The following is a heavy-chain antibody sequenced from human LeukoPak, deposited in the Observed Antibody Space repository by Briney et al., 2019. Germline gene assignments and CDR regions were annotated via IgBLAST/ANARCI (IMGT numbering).Heavy chain of an antibody. J-gene: IGHJ4*02. CDR3: ASRVRSSPDY. CDR2: IYYSGST. CDR1: GGSISSSSYY. V-gene: IGHV4-39*01. D-gene: IGHD3-10*01. Sequence: PSETLSLTCTVSGGSISSSSYYWGWIRQPPGKGLEWIGSIYYSGSTYYNPSLKSRVTISVDTSKNQFPPKLSSVTAADTAVYYCASRVRSSPDYWGQGTLVTVSS.